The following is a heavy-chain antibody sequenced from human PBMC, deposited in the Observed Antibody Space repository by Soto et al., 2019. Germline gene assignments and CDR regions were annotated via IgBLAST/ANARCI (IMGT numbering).Heavy chain of an antibody. CDR1: GFTFSSYE. V-gene: IGHV3-48*03. CDR3: ASGPGYSYGTHDY. CDR2: ISSSGSTI. D-gene: IGHD5-18*01. J-gene: IGHJ4*02. Sequence: PGGSLRLSCAASGFTFSSYEMNWVRQAPGKGLEWVSYISSSGSTIYYADSVKGRFTISRDNAKNSLYLQMNSLRAEDTAVYYCASGPGYSYGTHDYWGQGTLVTVSS.